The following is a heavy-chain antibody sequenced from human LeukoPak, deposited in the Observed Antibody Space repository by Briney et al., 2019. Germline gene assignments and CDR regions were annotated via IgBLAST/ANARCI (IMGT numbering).Heavy chain of an antibody. CDR2: FDPEDGET. D-gene: IGHD2-15*01. Sequence: ASVKVSCKVSGYTLTESSMHWVRQAPGKGLEWMGGFDPEDGETIYAQKFQGRVTMTEDTSTDTAYMELSSLRSEDTAVYYCATDPSRSGGSCYYIWGQGTLVTVSS. CDR1: GYTLTESS. J-gene: IGHJ4*02. CDR3: ATDPSRSGGSCYYI. V-gene: IGHV1-24*01.